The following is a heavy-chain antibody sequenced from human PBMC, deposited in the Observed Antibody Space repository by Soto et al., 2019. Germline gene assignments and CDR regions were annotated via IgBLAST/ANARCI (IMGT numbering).Heavy chain of an antibody. J-gene: IGHJ6*02. V-gene: IGHV1-69*01. D-gene: IGHD6-19*01. CDR1: GDTFRNYA. CDR3: AGGESAPIPVAGTDYYYAMNV. Sequence: QVQLVQSGAEVRKSGSSVKVSCKPSGDTFRNYAFNWVRQAPGQGLEWMGAIIPIFRTTNYAQKFQGRVTMTADEATSTAYMELSSLKSDDTAVYFCAGGESAPIPVAGTDYYYAMNVWGQGTTVTVSS. CDR2: IIPIFRTT.